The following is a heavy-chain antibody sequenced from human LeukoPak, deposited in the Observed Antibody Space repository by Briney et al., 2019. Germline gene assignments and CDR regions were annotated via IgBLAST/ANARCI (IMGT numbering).Heavy chain of an antibody. V-gene: IGHV4-30-4*01. J-gene: IGHJ6*02. CDR3: ARDLIRDHRIYYYGMDV. Sequence: SETLSLTCTVSGGSISSGDCYWSWIRQPPGKGLEWIGYIYYSGSTYYNPSLKSRVTISVDTSKNQFSLKLSSVTAADTAVYYCARDLIRDHRIYYYGMDVWGQGTTVTVSS. CDR2: IYYSGST. CDR1: GGSISSGDCY. D-gene: IGHD1-14*01.